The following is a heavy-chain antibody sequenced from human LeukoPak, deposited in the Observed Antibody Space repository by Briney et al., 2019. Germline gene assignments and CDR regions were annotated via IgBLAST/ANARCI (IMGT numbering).Heavy chain of an antibody. CDR2: ISNRSSYI. CDR1: GFTFSGYT. D-gene: IGHD6-25*01. CDR3: AKDLGGSSSGGHYFDY. Sequence: GGSLRLSCAASGFTFSGYTMTWVRQAPGEGLEWVSSISNRSSYIYYADSVKGRFTISRDNAKNSLYLQMNSLRAEDTALYYCAKDLGGSSSGGHYFDYWGQGTLVTVSS. J-gene: IGHJ4*02. V-gene: IGHV3-21*04.